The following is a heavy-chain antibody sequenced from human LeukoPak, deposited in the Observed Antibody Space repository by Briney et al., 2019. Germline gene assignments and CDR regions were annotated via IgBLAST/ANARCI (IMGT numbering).Heavy chain of an antibody. Sequence: SGTLSLTYTVSGGSVSSGSYYWSWIRQPPGKGLEWIGYIYYSGSTNYNPSLKSRVTISVDTSKNQFSLKLSSVTAADTAVYYCARENIEIAVAGTGAFDIWGQGTMVTVSS. J-gene: IGHJ3*02. D-gene: IGHD6-19*01. CDR1: GGSVSSGSYY. V-gene: IGHV4-61*01. CDR3: ARENIEIAVAGTGAFDI. CDR2: IYYSGST.